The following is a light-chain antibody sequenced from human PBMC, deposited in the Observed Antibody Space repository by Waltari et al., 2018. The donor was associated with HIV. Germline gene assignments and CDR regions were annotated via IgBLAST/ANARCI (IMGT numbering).Light chain of an antibody. CDR3: QACDSRTL. V-gene: IGLV3-1*01. CDR1: KLGDKY. CDR2: QDS. J-gene: IGLJ2*01. Sequence: SYELTQPPSVSVSPGQTASITCSGDKLGDKYVSWYQQKAGPSPVLVIFQDSKRPSGIPERFSGSNAGNTATLIIGGTEAMEEADYYCQACDSRTLFGGGTKLTVL.